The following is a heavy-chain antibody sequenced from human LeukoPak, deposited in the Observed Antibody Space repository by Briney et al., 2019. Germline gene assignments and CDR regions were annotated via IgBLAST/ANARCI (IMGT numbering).Heavy chain of an antibody. J-gene: IGHJ4*02. CDR3: ATGDYYDSSGYSFDLDY. CDR2: VDPEDGET. D-gene: IGHD3-22*01. Sequence: ASVKISCKVSGYTFTDYYMHWVQQAPGKGLEWMGLVDPEDGETIYAEKFQGRVTITADTSTDTAYMELSSLRSEDTAVYCCATGDYYDSSGYSFDLDYWGQGTLVTVSS. V-gene: IGHV1-69-2*01. CDR1: GYTFTDYY.